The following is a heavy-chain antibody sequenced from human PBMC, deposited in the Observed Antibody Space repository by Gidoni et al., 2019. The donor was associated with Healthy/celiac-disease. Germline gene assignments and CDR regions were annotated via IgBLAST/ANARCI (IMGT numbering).Heavy chain of an antibody. V-gene: IGHV3-21*01. J-gene: IGHJ4*02. D-gene: IGHD3-22*01. CDR1: GFTFSSYS. CDR2: ISSSSSYI. CDR3: ARAPYYDSSGYYLDY. Sequence: EVQLVESGGGLVKPGGSLRLSGAASGFTFSSYSMNWVRQAPGKGLEWVSSISSSSSYIYYADSVKGRFTISRDNAKNSLYLQMNSLRAEDTAVYYCARAPYYDSSGYYLDYWGQGTLVTVSS.